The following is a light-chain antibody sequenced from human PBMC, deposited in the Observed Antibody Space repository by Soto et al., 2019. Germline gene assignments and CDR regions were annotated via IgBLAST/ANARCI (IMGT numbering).Light chain of an antibody. CDR3: QQYESLPLT. Sequence: DIVMTQSPDSLAVSLGERATINCKSSQSVLYSSNNKNYLAWYQQKPGKAPKLLIYDASDLETGVPSRFSGSGSGTGFTFTISSLQPEDFATYYCQQYESLPLTFGQGTRLEI. V-gene: IGKV4-1*01. J-gene: IGKJ5*01. CDR2: DAS. CDR1: QSVLYSSNNKNY.